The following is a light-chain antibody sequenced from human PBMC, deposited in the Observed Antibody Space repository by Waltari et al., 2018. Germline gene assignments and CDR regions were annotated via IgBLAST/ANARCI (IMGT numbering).Light chain of an antibody. CDR3: QQYNRWPPIT. J-gene: IGKJ5*01. V-gene: IGKV3-15*01. CDR1: QSVTSN. CDR2: DAS. Sequence: IVLTQSPATLSVSPGESASIPCRASQSVTSNLAWYQQKPGQAPRLLIYDASTRATSIPARSRGSGSGTEFTLTISSLQSEDSATYYCQQYNRWPPITFGQGTRLEIK.